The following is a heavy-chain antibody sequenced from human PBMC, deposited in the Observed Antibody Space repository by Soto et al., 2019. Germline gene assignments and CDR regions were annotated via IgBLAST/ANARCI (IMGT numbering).Heavy chain of an antibody. D-gene: IGHD2-8*01. CDR3: ARGRIVLMLYDTATRINWSDP. CDR1: GGSFSGYY. V-gene: IGHV4-34*01. Sequence: SETLSLTCAVYGGSFSGYYWSWIRQPPGKGLEWIGEINHSGSTNYNPSLKSRVTISVDTSKNQFSLKRGSVTAADTAVYYCARGRIVLMLYDTATRINWSDPWGEGTLVTVSP. CDR2: INHSGST. J-gene: IGHJ5*02.